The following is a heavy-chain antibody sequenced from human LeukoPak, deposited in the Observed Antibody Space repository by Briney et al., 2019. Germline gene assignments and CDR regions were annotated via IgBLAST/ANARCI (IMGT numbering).Heavy chain of an antibody. CDR2: IYYTGST. CDR1: GGSITSGRYY. J-gene: IGHJ4*02. CDR3: ARLGQWVDAPFDS. Sequence: PSETLSLTCAVSGGSITSGRYYWSWIRQPPGKGLEWIGYIYYTGSTNYNPSLQSRVSISLDTSKNQFSLKVTSVTAADTALYFCARLGQWVDAPFDSWGQGALVTVSS. D-gene: IGHD6-19*01. V-gene: IGHV4-61*01.